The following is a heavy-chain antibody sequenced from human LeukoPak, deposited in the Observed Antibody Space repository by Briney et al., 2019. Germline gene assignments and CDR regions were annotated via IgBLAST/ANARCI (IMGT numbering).Heavy chain of an antibody. CDR3: ARDSLYYYDILAGFKDPFDY. CDR1: GFTFNSYA. V-gene: IGHV3-30*04. J-gene: IGHJ4*02. CDR2: ISYDGSNK. D-gene: IGHD3-9*01. Sequence: GGSLRLSCAASGFTFNSYAMHCVRQAPGKRLEWVAVISYDGSNKYYADSVKGRFTISRDNAKNSLYLQMNNLRAEDKAVYYCARDSLYYYDILAGFKDPFDYWGQGTLVTVCS.